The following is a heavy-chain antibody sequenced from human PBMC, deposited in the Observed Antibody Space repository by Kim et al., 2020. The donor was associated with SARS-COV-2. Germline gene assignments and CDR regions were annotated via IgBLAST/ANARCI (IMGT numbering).Heavy chain of an antibody. CDR3: ARSGYYYKSEFDY. CDR1: GGSITNYY. D-gene: IGHD3-22*01. Sequence: SETLSLTCTVSGGSITNYYWSWIRQPPGKRLEWIGYIYDSESVTYNPSLKSRVTMSVDTSKNQFSLRLTSVTAADTAMYYCARSGYYYKSEFDYWGPG. CDR2: IYDSESV. J-gene: IGHJ4*02. V-gene: IGHV4-4*09.